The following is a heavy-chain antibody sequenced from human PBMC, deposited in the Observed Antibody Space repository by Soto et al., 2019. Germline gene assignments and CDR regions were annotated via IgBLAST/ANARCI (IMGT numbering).Heavy chain of an antibody. J-gene: IGHJ6*04. D-gene: IGHD3-10*01. Sequence: GESLKISCAASGFTVSSNYMSWVRQAPGKGLEWVSVIYSGGSTYYADSVKGRFTISRDNSKNTLYLQMNSLRAEDTAVYYCARDGFTLVGGFIIPYYYSGMDVGGKGTTVPVSS. CDR3: ARDGFTLVGGFIIPYYYSGMDV. V-gene: IGHV3-53*01. CDR2: IYSGGST. CDR1: GFTVSSNY.